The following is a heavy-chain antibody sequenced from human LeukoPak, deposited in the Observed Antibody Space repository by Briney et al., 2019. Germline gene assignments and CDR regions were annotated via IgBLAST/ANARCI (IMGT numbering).Heavy chain of an antibody. CDR3: ARSTAASASDY. CDR1: GFSFSNYW. V-gene: IGHV3-23*01. Sequence: GGSLRLSCAASGFSFSNYWMSWVRQAPGKGLEWVSSITASGDRTFNADSVKGRFTISRDNSKNTLYLLMNSLRAEDTALYYCARSTAASASDYWGQGTLVTVSS. D-gene: IGHD6-13*01. J-gene: IGHJ4*02. CDR2: ITASGDRT.